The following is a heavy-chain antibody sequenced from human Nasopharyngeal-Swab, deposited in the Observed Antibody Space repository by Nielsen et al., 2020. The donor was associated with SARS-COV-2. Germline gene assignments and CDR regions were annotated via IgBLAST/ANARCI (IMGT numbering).Heavy chain of an antibody. J-gene: IGHJ4*02. V-gene: IGHV3-23*01. D-gene: IGHD4-11*01. Sequence: VRQAPGKGLEWVSGISGSGSTTYYADSVKGRFTIFRDNSKKTLNLQMNSLRAEDTAVYYCVETDSIGVGHQFDYWGQGTLVTVSS. CDR2: ISGSGSTT. CDR3: VETDSIGVGHQFDY.